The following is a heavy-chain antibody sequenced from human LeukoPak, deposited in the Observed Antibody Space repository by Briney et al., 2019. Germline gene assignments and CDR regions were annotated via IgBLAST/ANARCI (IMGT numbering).Heavy chain of an antibody. CDR2: IYSGGCT. CDR3: AREGVGYFDS. Sequence: GGSLRLSCAASGFNITSNYMNWVRQAPGKGLEWVAIIYSGGCTYYRDSLKGRFTIYRATSKNTVYLQMNSLRVEDTVVYYCAREGVGYFDSWGQGTLVTVSS. CDR1: GFNITSNY. V-gene: IGHV3-66*01. J-gene: IGHJ4*02. D-gene: IGHD1-26*01.